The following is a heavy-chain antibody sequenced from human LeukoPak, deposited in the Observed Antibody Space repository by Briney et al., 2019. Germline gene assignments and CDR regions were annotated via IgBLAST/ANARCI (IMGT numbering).Heavy chain of an antibody. CDR1: GFTFSSYA. CDR2: ISGSGGST. Sequence: PGGSLRLSCAASGFTFSSYAMSWVRQAPGKGLEWVSAISGSGGSTYYADSVKGRFTISRDNSKSTLYLQMNSLRAEDTAVYYCANPFSTPRSSYYIDVWGKGTRSPSP. J-gene: IGHJ6*03. V-gene: IGHV3-23*01. D-gene: IGHD2-2*01. CDR3: ANPFSTPRSSYYIDV.